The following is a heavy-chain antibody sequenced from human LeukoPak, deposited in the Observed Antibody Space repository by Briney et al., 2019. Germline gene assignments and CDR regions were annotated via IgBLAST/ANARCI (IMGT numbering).Heavy chain of an antibody. CDR2: IYPGDSDT. CDR3: PRLGYTSGWYFDY. J-gene: IGHJ4*02. Sequence: GESLKISCKGSGYSFSSYWIVWVRQMPGKGLEWMGIIYPGDSDTRYSPSFQGQVTISSDKSISTAYLQWSSLKASDTAMYYCPRLGYTSGWYFDYWGQGTLVTVSS. CDR1: GYSFSSYW. V-gene: IGHV5-51*01. D-gene: IGHD6-19*01.